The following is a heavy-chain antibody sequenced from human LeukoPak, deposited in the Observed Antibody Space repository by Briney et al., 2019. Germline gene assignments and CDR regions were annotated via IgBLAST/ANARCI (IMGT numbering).Heavy chain of an antibody. D-gene: IGHD3-10*01. Sequence: PSETLSLTCAVYGGSFSGYYWSWIRQPPGKGLEWIGEITHSGSTNYNPSLKSRVTISVDTSKNQFSLKLSSVTAADTAVYYCARGGKYYDGSGLGGYYYYYGMDVWGQGTTVTVSS. CDR1: GGSFSGYY. V-gene: IGHV4-34*01. J-gene: IGHJ6*02. CDR2: ITHSGST. CDR3: ARGGKYYDGSGLGGYYYYYGMDV.